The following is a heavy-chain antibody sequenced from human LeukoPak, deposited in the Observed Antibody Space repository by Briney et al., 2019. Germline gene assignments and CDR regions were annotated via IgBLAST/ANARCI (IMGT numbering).Heavy chain of an antibody. CDR2: ITSSGGST. Sequence: GGSLRLSCAASGFTFSNFTMTWVRQAPGKGLEWVSSITSSGGSTYYAVSVKGRFTVSRDNSKNTLHLQMNSLRAEDTAVYFCAKRSSGWQLDYWGQGNLVTVSS. CDR1: GFTFSNFT. D-gene: IGHD6-19*01. V-gene: IGHV3-23*01. CDR3: AKRSSGWQLDY. J-gene: IGHJ4*02.